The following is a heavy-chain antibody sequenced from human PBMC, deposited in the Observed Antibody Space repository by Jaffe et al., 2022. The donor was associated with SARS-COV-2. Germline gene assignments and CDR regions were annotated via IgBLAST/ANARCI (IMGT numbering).Heavy chain of an antibody. CDR3: ARGANSSGYYYFDF. V-gene: IGHV3-73*02. D-gene: IGHD6-19*01. CDR1: GFTFSGSA. J-gene: IGHJ4*02. Sequence: EVQLVESGGGLVQPGGSLKLSCAASGFTFSGSAIHWVRQAPGKGLEWVGRIRNKANSYATIYAASVNGRFTISRDDSKNTAYLQMNSLMTEDTAVYYCARGANSSGYYYFDFWGQGTLVTVSS. CDR2: IRNKANSYAT.